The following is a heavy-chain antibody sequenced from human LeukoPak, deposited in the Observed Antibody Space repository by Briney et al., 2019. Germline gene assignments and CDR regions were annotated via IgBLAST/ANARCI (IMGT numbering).Heavy chain of an antibody. CDR2: IYYSGST. CDR3: ARQSWSAMIAVVTPGAFDI. J-gene: IGHJ3*02. Sequence: PSETLSLTCTVSGGSISSYYWSWIRQPPGKGLEWIGYIYYSGSTNYNPSLKSRVTISVDTSKNQFSLKLSSVTAADTAVYYCARQSWSAMIAVVTPGAFDIWGQGTMVTVSS. CDR1: GGSISSYY. V-gene: IGHV4-59*08. D-gene: IGHD3-22*01.